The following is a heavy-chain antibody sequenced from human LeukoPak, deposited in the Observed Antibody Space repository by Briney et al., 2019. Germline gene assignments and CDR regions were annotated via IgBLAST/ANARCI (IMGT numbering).Heavy chain of an antibody. CDR1: GYTFTGYY. Sequence: ASVKVSCKASGYTFTGYYMHWVRQAPGQGLEWMGWINPNSGGTNYAQKFQGRVTMTRDTSISTAYMELSSLRSEDTAVYYCARVYSGSYSGHNFDYWGQGTLVTVSS. V-gene: IGHV1-2*02. D-gene: IGHD1-26*01. CDR3: ARVYSGSYSGHNFDY. CDR2: INPNSGGT. J-gene: IGHJ4*02.